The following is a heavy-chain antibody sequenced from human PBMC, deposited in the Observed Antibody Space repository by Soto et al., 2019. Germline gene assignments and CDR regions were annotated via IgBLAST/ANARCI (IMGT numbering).Heavy chain of an antibody. J-gene: IGHJ5*02. CDR1: GFTVSRNY. D-gene: IGHD6-19*01. V-gene: IGHV3-53*01. CDR2: IYSGGST. Sequence: GGSLRLSCAASGFTVSRNYMSWVRQAPGKGLEWVSVIYSGGSTYYADSVKGRFTISRDNSKNTVYLQMNSLRAEDTAVYYCARDPGWDQGLNPWGQGTLVTVSS. CDR3: ARDPGWDQGLNP.